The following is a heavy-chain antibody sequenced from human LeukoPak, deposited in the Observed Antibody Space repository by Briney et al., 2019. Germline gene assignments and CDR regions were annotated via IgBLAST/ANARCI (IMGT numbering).Heavy chain of an antibody. CDR3: ARDERGYCSSTSCYTHNWFDP. Sequence: SETLSLTCAVYGGSFSGYYWSWIRQPPRKGLEWIGEINHSGSNNHNPSLKSRVTIPVETSKHQFSLKLSSVAAADTAVYYCARDERGYCSSTSCYTHNWFDPWGQGALVTVSS. CDR1: GGSFSGYY. V-gene: IGHV4-34*01. J-gene: IGHJ5*02. D-gene: IGHD2-2*02. CDR2: INHSGSN.